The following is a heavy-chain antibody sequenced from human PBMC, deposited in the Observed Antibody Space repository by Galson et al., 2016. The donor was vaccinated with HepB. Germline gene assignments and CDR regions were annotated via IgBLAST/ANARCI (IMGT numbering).Heavy chain of an antibody. CDR1: GFSFSDYA. Sequence: SLRLSCAVSGFSFSDYAMSWVRQGPGKRLEWVSTISSDGDNKHYLDSVKGRFTVSRDNSKNTLDLQMNSLRAEDTAFYYCTNDVGLVMFGLWGRGTLVTVSS. V-gene: IGHV3-23*01. D-gene: IGHD2/OR15-2a*01. CDR3: TNDVGLVMFGL. CDR2: ISSDGDNK. J-gene: IGHJ4*02.